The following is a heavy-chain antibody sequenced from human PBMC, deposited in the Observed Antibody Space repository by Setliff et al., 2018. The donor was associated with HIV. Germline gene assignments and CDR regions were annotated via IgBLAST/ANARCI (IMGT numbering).Heavy chain of an antibody. CDR2: IFPGDSKM. V-gene: IGHV5-51*01. D-gene: IGHD2-21*02. CDR1: GYSFTSYW. Sequence: PGESLKISCKGSGYSFTSYWTAWVRQKPGKGLEWMGIIFPGDSKMHYSPSFQGRVTLSADKSISTAYLQWSSLQTSNSGMYYCARGIAALTASFDVWGKGTTVTVSS. CDR3: ARGIAALTASFDV. J-gene: IGHJ6*04.